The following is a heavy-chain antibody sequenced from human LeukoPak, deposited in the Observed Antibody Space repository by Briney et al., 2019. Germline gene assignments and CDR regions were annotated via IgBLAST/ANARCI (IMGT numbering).Heavy chain of an antibody. CDR1: GFTFSKVW. V-gene: IGHV3-15*01. Sequence: PGGSLRLSREASGFTFSKVWMSWVRQAPGKGLEWVGRIKSKSDDGTRDYAPPVRGRFTISRDDSKSTVYLQMESLRSEDTGVYYCCGTRGDLWGQGTLVTVSS. CDR2: IKSKSDDGTR. J-gene: IGHJ5*02. D-gene: IGHD1-14*01. CDR3: CGTRGDL.